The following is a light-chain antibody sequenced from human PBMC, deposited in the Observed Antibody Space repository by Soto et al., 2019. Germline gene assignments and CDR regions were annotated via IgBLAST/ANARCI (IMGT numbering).Light chain of an antibody. J-gene: IGLJ2*01. CDR1: SIGSKS. V-gene: IGLV3-21*01. Sequence: SYELTQPPSVSVAPGKTATITCGGNSIGSKSVHWYQQMPGQAHVLVISYDSDRPSGIPERFSGSNSGNTATLTISRVEPGDEADYYCQVWETSSGHQAIFGAGTKVTVL. CDR2: YDS. CDR3: QVWETSSGHQAI.